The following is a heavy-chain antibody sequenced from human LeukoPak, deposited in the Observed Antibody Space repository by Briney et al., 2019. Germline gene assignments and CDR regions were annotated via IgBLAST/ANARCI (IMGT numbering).Heavy chain of an antibody. CDR2: IYYSGST. V-gene: IGHV4-39*01. CDR1: GGSISSSSYY. CDR3: ARHERDYYDSSGYYYRLGLGFDY. J-gene: IGHJ4*02. Sequence: SETLSVTCTVSGGSISSSSYYWGWIRQPPGKGLEWIGSIYYSGSTYYNPSLKSRVTISVDTSKNQFSLKLSSVTAADTAVYYCARHERDYYDSSGYYYRLGLGFDYWGQGTLVTVSS. D-gene: IGHD3-22*01.